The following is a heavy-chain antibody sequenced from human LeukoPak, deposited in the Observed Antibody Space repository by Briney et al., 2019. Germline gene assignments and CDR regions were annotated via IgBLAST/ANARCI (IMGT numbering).Heavy chain of an antibody. CDR2: ISGSGGSI. V-gene: IGHV3-23*01. Sequence: GGSLRLSCAASGFTFSSYAMSWVRQAPGKGLEWVSAISGSGGSIYYADSVKGRFTISRDNSKNTLYLQMNSLRAEDTAVYYCARDRLEDSRPKYYFDYWGQGTLVTVSS. CDR1: GFTFSSYA. D-gene: IGHD6-6*01. J-gene: IGHJ4*02. CDR3: ARDRLEDSRPKYYFDY.